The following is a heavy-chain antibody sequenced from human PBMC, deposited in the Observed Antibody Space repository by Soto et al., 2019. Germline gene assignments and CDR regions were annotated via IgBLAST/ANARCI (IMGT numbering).Heavy chain of an antibody. D-gene: IGHD3-10*01. Sequence: QVQLVQSGAEEKKPGASVKVSCKASGYTFSDYAIHWVRQAPGQRPEWMGWINAGNGNTKYSQKFQGRVTITRDTSASTAYMELSSLRSEDTAVSYCARGTPVWFAPWGQGTLVTVSS. CDR3: ARGTPVWFAP. V-gene: IGHV1-3*05. J-gene: IGHJ5*02. CDR1: GYTFSDYA. CDR2: INAGNGNT.